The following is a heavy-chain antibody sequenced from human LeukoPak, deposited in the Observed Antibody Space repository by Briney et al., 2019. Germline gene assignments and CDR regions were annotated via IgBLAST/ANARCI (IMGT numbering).Heavy chain of an antibody. V-gene: IGHV3-30*18. CDR3: AKDPSSGWYRWSMDV. J-gene: IGHJ6*02. CDR2: MSNDGDNK. Sequence: TGGSLRLSCEASGFTFSDFGMHWVRQAPGKGLEWVAVMSNDGDNKDYADSVKGRFTISRDNSKNTVYLEMNSLTTEDTALYYCAKDPSSGWYRWSMDVWGQGTTVTVSS. D-gene: IGHD6-19*01. CDR1: GFTFSDFG.